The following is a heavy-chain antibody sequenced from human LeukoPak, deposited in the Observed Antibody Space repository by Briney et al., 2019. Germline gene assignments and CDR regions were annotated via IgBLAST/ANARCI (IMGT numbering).Heavy chain of an antibody. CDR2: ISYDGSSE. CDR1: GFSFSSYA. CDR3: ARGVTISNTYFQY. D-gene: IGHD3-9*01. Sequence: PGGSLRLSCAASGFSFSSYAMHWVRQAPGKGLEWVAVISYDGSSEYYTGSVKGRFTIYRDNSKNTLYLQMNSLRAEDTAVYYCARGVTISNTYFQYWGQGTLVTVSS. V-gene: IGHV3-30*04. J-gene: IGHJ1*01.